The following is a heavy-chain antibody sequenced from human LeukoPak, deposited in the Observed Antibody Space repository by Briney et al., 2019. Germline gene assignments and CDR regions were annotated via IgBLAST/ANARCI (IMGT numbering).Heavy chain of an antibody. Sequence: GGSLRLSCAASGFTFTSYGISWVRQAPGQGLEWMGWISAYNGNTNYAQKLQGRVTMTTDTSTSTAYMELRSLRSDDTAVYYCARGKYYDSSGSFDYWGQGTLVTVSS. J-gene: IGHJ4*02. CDR3: ARGKYYDSSGSFDY. CDR1: GFTFTSYG. CDR2: ISAYNGNT. V-gene: IGHV1-18*01. D-gene: IGHD3-22*01.